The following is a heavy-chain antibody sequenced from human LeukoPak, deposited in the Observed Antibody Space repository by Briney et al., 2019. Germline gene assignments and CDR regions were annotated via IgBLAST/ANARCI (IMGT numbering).Heavy chain of an antibody. CDR2: INSGGTVT. CDR3: ARGMRGSSWFFDY. Sequence: QTGGSLRLSCAASGFTFSDFWMHWVRQAPGKGLVWVSRINSGGTVTNYADSVKGRFTISRDNAKNSLYLQMNSLRAEDTAVYYCARGMRGSSWFFDYWGQGTLVTVSS. V-gene: IGHV3-74*01. CDR1: GFTFSDFW. D-gene: IGHD6-13*01. J-gene: IGHJ4*02.